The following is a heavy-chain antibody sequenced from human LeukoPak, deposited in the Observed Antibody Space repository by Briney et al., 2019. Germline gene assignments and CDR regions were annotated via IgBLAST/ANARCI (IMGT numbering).Heavy chain of an antibody. J-gene: IGHJ4*02. Sequence: GGSLRLSCATSGLTFNNAWMSWFRQAPGQGLEWVSIIYSGGTTYYADSVKGRFTISRDNSKNTLYLQMNSLRAEDTAVYYCARVLWNGDYPRFDYWGQGTLVTVSS. CDR3: ARVLWNGDYPRFDY. CDR1: GLTFNNAW. D-gene: IGHD4-17*01. CDR2: IYSGGTT. V-gene: IGHV3-53*01.